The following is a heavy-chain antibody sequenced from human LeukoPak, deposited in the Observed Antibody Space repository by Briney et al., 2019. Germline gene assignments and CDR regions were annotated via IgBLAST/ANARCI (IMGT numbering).Heavy chain of an antibody. D-gene: IGHD2-15*01. CDR2: IRTNGAGT. V-gene: IGHV3-23*01. J-gene: IGHJ4*02. CDR1: GFTFSSYN. CDR3: AKDSCSATSCYMWSN. Sequence: PGGSLRLSCAASGFTFSSYNMNWVRRAPGQGLEWVSTIRTNGAGTHYADSVRGRFTISRDDSKNTLYLQMDSLRAEDTALYYCAKDSCSATSCYMWSNWGQGTLVTVSS.